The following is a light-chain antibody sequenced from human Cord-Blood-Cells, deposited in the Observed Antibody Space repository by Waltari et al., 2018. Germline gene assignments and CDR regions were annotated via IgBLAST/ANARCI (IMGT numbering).Light chain of an antibody. CDR2: EVS. Sequence: QSALTQPASVSGSPGQSITISCTGTSSDVGGYNYVSWYQQHPGKAPNLMIYEVSNRPSGVSKRCSGSKSGNTASLTISGLQAEDEADYYCSSYTSSSTYVFGTGTKVTVL. J-gene: IGLJ1*01. CDR1: SSDVGGYNY. V-gene: IGLV2-14*01. CDR3: SSYTSSSTYV.